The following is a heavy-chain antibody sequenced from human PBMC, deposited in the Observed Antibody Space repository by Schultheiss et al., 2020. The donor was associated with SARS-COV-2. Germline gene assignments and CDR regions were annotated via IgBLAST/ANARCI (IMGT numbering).Heavy chain of an antibody. CDR2: ISGDGGST. D-gene: IGHD2-21*02. Sequence: GESLKISCAASGFTFDDYAMHWVRQAPGKGLEWVSLISGDGGSTYYADSVKGRFTISRDNAKNSLYLQMNSLRAEDTAVYYCAKGPRHIVVVTAILGWAGMDVWGQGTTVTVSS. CDR3: AKGPRHIVVVTAILGWAGMDV. CDR1: GFTFDDYA. V-gene: IGHV3-43*02. J-gene: IGHJ6*02.